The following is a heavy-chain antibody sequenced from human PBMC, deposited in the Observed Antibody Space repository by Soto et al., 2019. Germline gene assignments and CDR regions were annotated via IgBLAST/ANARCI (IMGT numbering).Heavy chain of an antibody. Sequence: SETLSLTCTVSGGSVGSSTYQWGWIRQPPGKGLEWIGSVYYTGSTYTGSTYYNPSLKSRVTISVDTSKNQFSLRLSAVTAADTAVYFCARLTVGDYIFSFRGQRTPVTGSS. CDR1: GGSVGSSTYQ. CDR3: ARLTVGDYIFSF. CDR2: VYYTGSTYTGST. J-gene: IGHJ4*02. D-gene: IGHD4-17*01. V-gene: IGHV4-39*01.